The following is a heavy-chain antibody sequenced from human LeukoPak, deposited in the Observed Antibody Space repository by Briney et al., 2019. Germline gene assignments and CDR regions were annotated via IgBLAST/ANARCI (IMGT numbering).Heavy chain of an antibody. CDR3: ARDSTTVTTDTLGGVVDL. D-gene: IGHD4-17*01. J-gene: IGHJ2*01. CDR1: GFTVSSNY. V-gene: IGHV3-66*01. Sequence: GGSLRLSCAASGFTVSSNYMSWVRQAPGKGLEWVSVIYSGGSTYYADSVKGSFTISRDNSKNTLYLQMNSLRAEDPAVYYCARDSTTVTTDTLGGVVDLWGRGTLVTVSS. CDR2: IYSGGST.